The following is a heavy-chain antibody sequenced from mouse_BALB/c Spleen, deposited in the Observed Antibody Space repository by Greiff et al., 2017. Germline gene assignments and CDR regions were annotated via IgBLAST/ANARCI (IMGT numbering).Heavy chain of an antibody. D-gene: IGHD2-1*01. CDR3: ARGFELLYAMDY. CDR1: GFTFSSFG. CDR2: ISSGSSTI. Sequence: EVKLVESGGGLVQPGGSRKLSCAASGFTFSSFGMHWVRQAPEKGLEWVAYISSGSSTIYYADTVKGRFTISRDNPKNTLFLQMTSLRSEDTAMYYCARGFELLYAMDYWGQGTSVTVSS. V-gene: IGHV5-17*02. J-gene: IGHJ4*01.